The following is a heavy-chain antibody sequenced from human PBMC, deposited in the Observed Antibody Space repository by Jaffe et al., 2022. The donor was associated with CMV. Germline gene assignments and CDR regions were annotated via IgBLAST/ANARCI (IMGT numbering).Heavy chain of an antibody. V-gene: IGHV3-73*02. J-gene: IGHJ4*02. D-gene: IGHD2-21*01. CDR2: IRIKTKNYAT. Sequence: EVQLVEAGGGLVQPGGSLKLSCATSGFIFSAAPMFWVRQAPGKGLEWLGRIRIKTKNYATTYAASIKGRFTISRDDSRNTAFLQMDSLRAEDTALYYCTTSYSFGSVFFDYWGQGTLVTVSS. CDR3: TTSYSFGSVFFDY. CDR1: GFIFSAAP.